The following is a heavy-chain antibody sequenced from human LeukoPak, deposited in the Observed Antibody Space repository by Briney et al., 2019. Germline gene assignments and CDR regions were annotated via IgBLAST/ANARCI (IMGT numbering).Heavy chain of an antibody. CDR1: GFTFSSNG. D-gene: IGHD1-26*01. CDR2: IRYDGSEK. J-gene: IGHJ4*02. CDR3: AKGKWYFDY. V-gene: IGHV3-30*02. Sequence: GGSLRLSCAASGFTFSSNGMHWVRQAPGKGMEWVAFIRYDGSEKYYGDSVKGRFTISRDNSKNTLYLQMNSLRVEDTAVYYCAKGKWYFDYWGQGTLVTVSS.